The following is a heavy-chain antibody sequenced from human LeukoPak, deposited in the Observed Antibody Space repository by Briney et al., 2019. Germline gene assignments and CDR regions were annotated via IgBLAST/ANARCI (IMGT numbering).Heavy chain of an antibody. Sequence: PSETLSLTCAVYGGSFSGYYWSWIRQPPGKGLEWIGEINHSGSTNYNPSLKSRVTISVDTSKNQFSLKLSSVTAADTAVYYCAGEGGYCSSTSCYATYNFDYWGQGTLVTVSS. J-gene: IGHJ4*02. D-gene: IGHD2-2*03. CDR1: GGSFSGYY. CDR2: INHSGST. V-gene: IGHV4-34*01. CDR3: AGEGGYCSSTSCYATYNFDY.